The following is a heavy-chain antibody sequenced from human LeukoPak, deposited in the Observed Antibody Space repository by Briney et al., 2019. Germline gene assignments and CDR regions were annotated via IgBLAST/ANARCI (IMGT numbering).Heavy chain of an antibody. D-gene: IGHD3-3*01. Sequence: SSETLSLTCAVYGGSFSGYYWSWIRQPPGKGLEWIGEINHSGSTNYNPSLKSRVTISVDTSKNQFSLKLSSVTAADTAVYYCARERYYDFWSGYIYYPRFDYWGQGTLVTVSS. CDR1: GGSFSGYY. V-gene: IGHV4-34*01. J-gene: IGHJ4*02. CDR2: INHSGST. CDR3: ARERYYDFWSGYIYYPRFDY.